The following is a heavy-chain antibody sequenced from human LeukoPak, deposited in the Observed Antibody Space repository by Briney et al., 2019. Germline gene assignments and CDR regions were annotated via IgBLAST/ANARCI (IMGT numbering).Heavy chain of an antibody. Sequence: PGRSLRLSCAASGFAFSSYGMHWVRQAPGKGLEWVAVIWYDGSNKYYADSVKGRFTISRDNSKNTLYLQMNSLRAEDTAVCYCAKGGDIVVVVAATRFDYWGQGTLVTVSS. V-gene: IGHV3-33*06. CDR2: IWYDGSNK. D-gene: IGHD2-15*01. CDR1: GFAFSSYG. CDR3: AKGGDIVVVVAATRFDY. J-gene: IGHJ4*02.